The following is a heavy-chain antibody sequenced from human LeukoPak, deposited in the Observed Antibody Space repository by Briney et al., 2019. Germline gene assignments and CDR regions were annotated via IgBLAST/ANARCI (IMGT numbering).Heavy chain of an antibody. V-gene: IGHV3-21*01. CDR3: ARDDTSVHFFDY. Sequence: GGSLRLSCAASGFTFKIYSMNWVRQAPGKGLELVSSISSSSSHMYYADSVKGRFTISRDNAKNSLYLQMNTLRAEDTAVYYCARDDTSVHFFDYWGQGALVTVSS. D-gene: IGHD1-1*01. CDR1: GFTFKIYS. CDR2: ISSSSSHM. J-gene: IGHJ4*02.